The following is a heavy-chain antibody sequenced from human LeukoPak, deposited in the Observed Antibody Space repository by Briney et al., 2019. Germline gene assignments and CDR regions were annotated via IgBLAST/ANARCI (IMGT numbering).Heavy chain of an antibody. CDR3: ARGTGHRRRYFDY. CDR2: INHSGST. CDR1: GGSFSGYY. Sequence: SETLSLTCAVYGGSFSGYYWSWIRQPPGKGLEWIGEINHSGSTNYNPSLKSRVTISVDTSKNQFSLKLSSVTAADTAVYYCARGTGHRRRYFDYWGQGTLVTVSS. V-gene: IGHV4-34*01. D-gene: IGHD3-9*01. J-gene: IGHJ4*02.